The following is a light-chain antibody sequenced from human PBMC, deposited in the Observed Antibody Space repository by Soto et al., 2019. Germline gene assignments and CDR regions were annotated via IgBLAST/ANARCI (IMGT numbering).Light chain of an antibody. J-gene: IGKJ1*01. CDR1: QSISIY. V-gene: IGKV1-39*01. CDR3: QQSYSTPQT. CDR2: AAS. Sequence: DIQMTQSPSSLSASVGDRVTITCRASQSISIYLNWYQQKPGKAPKLLIYAASSLQSVVPSRFSGSGSGTDFTLTISSLQPEDFETYYCQQSYSTPQTFGQGTKVEIK.